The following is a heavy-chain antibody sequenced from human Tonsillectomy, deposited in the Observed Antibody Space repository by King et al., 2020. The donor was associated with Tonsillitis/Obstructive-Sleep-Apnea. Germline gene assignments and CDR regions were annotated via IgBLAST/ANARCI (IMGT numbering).Heavy chain of an antibody. J-gene: IGHJ4*02. Sequence: VQLVESGGGLVQPGGSLRLSCAASGFTFSSYAMSWVRQAPGKGLEWVSAIIGSGGSTYYADSVKGRFTISRDNSKNTLYLQMNSLRAEDTAVYYSAKDPHSWELLGWVDYWGQGTLVTVSS. CDR2: IIGSGGST. V-gene: IGHV3-23*04. CDR1: GFTFSSYA. D-gene: IGHD1-26*01. CDR3: AKDPHSWELLGWVDY.